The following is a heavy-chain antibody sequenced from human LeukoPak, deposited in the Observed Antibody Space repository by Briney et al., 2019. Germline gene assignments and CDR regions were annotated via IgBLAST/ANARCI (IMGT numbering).Heavy chain of an antibody. V-gene: IGHV1-69*13. J-gene: IGHJ4*02. D-gene: IGHD7-27*01. CDR1: GGIFSSYA. CDR3: TKNPPNWGFDF. CDR2: IIPIFGTA. Sequence: ASVKVSCKASGGIFSSYAISWVRQAPGQGLEWMGGIIPIFGTANYAQKFQGRVTITADESTSTAYMELSSLRSEDTAVYYCTKNPPNWGFDFWAQGTLVTVSS.